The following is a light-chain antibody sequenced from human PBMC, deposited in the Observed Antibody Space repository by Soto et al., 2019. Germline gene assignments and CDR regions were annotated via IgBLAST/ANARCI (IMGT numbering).Light chain of an antibody. CDR1: KSVSSSY. V-gene: IGKV3-20*01. Sequence: EIVLTQSPGTLSLSPGERATLSCRASKSVSSSYLAWYQQKHGQAPRLLIYGASSRATGIPDRFSGSGSGTDFTLTISRLEPEDFAVYYCQQYGSSPRYTFGQGTKLEIK. J-gene: IGKJ2*01. CDR2: GAS. CDR3: QQYGSSPRYT.